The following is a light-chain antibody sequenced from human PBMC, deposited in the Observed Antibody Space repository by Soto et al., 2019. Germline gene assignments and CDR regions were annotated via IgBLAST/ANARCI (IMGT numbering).Light chain of an antibody. V-gene: IGLV2-8*01. Sequence: QSVLTQPPSASGSPGQSVTISCTGTSSDVGGYNFVSWYQQHPGKGPKLMIYEVSKRPSGVPDRFSGSKSGNTASLTVSGLQAEDEADYYCSSYAGSNNYVVFGGGTKSPS. CDR3: SSYAGSNNYVV. CDR1: SSDVGGYNF. J-gene: IGLJ2*01. CDR2: EVS.